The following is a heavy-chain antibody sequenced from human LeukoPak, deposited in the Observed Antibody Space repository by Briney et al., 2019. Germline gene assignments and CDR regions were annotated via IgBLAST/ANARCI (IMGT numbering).Heavy chain of an antibody. CDR1: GFTFSSYA. CDR3: AKDGIAGADNSHFDN. V-gene: IGHV3-23*01. D-gene: IGHD4-23*01. Sequence: GGSVRLSCATAGFTFSSYAMSWVRQAPGKGLEWVSGLSNSGGSTYYADSVKGRFTISRDNSKNTLYLQMNSLRAEDTAVYYCAKDGIAGADNSHFDNWGQGTLDTVSS. J-gene: IGHJ4*02. CDR2: LSNSGGST.